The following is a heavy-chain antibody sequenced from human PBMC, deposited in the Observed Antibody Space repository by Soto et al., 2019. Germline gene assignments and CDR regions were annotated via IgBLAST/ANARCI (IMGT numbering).Heavy chain of an antibody. Sequence: GASVKVSCKASGYSFSGYGIHWVRQAPGQGLEWMGWMNIKIGNTGYAQNFQGRVTITRNTSISTAYMELSSLRSEDTAVYYCARSPSWETTVTPYYFDYWGQGTLVTVSS. D-gene: IGHD4-4*01. CDR3: ARSPSWETTVTPYYFDY. J-gene: IGHJ4*02. CDR1: GYSFSGYG. CDR2: MNIKIGNT. V-gene: IGHV1-8*03.